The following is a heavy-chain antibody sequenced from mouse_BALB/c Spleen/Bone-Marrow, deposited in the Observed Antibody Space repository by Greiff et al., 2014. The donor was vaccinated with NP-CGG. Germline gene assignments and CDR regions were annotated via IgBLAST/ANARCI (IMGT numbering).Heavy chain of an antibody. J-gene: IGHJ2*01. D-gene: IGHD2-2*01. CDR1: GFNIKDTY. CDR3: ASYVYGYYFDY. V-gene: IGHV14-3*02. CDR2: IDPANDNT. Sequence: EVQLQQSGAELVKPGASVKLSCTASGFNIKDTYIYWVKQRPEQGLEWIGRIDPANDNTKYDPKFQGKATITADTSSSTAYLQLSSLTSEDTAVYYCASYVYGYYFDYWGQGTTLTVSS.